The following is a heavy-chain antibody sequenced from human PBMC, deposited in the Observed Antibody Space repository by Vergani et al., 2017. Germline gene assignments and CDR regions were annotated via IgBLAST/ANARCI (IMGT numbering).Heavy chain of an antibody. J-gene: IGHJ4*02. CDR2: IIPIFGTA. D-gene: IGHD5-24*01. V-gene: IGHV1-69*06. CDR3: ARANRDGYIDTNYFDY. CDR1: GGTFSSYA. Sequence: QVQLVQSGAEVKKPGSSVKVSCKASGGTFSSYAISWVRQAPGQGLEWMGGIIPIFGTANYAQKFQGRVTMTTDTSTSTAYMELRSLRSDDTAVYYCARANRDGYIDTNYFDYWGQGTLVTVSS.